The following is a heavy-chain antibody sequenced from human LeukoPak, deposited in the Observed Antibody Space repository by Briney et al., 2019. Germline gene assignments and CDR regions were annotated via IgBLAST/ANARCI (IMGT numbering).Heavy chain of an antibody. CDR3: ARDHYYDSSGYSPDY. D-gene: IGHD3-22*01. Sequence: GRSLRLSCAASGFTFSSYGMHWVRQAPGKGLEWVAVIWYDGSNKYYADSVKGRFTISRDNSKNTLYLQMNSLRAEDTAVYYCARDHYYDSSGYSPDYWGQGTLVTVSS. CDR2: IWYDGSNK. J-gene: IGHJ4*02. CDR1: GFTFSSYG. V-gene: IGHV3-30*19.